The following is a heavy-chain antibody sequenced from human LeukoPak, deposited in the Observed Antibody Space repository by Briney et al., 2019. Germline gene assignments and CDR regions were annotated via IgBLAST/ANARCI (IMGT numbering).Heavy chain of an antibody. V-gene: IGHV3-21*01. CDR1: GFTFSSYS. CDR3: ARDLRYCSGGSCKGFDY. Sequence: GGSLRLSCAASGFTFSSYSMNWVRQAPGKGLEWVSSISSSSSYIYYADSVKGRFTISRDDAKNSLYLQMNSLRAEDTAVYYCARDLRYCSGGSCKGFDYWGQGTLVTVSS. CDR2: ISSSSSYI. J-gene: IGHJ4*02. D-gene: IGHD2-15*01.